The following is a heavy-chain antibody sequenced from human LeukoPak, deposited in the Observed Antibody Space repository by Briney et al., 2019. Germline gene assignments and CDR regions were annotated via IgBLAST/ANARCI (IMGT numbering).Heavy chain of an antibody. CDR2: IYYSGST. J-gene: IGHJ6*02. CDR1: GGSISSYY. V-gene: IGHV4-59*01. CDR3: AREKGIVAGLYYYYGMDV. D-gene: IGHD6-19*01. Sequence: SETLSLTCTVSGGSISSYYWSWIRQPPGKGLEWNGYIYYSGSTNYNPSLKSRVTISVDTSKNQFSLKLSSVTAADTAVYYCAREKGIVAGLYYYYGMDVWGQGTTVTVSS.